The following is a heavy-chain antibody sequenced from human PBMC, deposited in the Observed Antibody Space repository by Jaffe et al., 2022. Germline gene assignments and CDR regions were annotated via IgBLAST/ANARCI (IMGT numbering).Heavy chain of an antibody. CDR1: GYSFSHYW. J-gene: IGHJ5*02. Sequence: EVQLVQSGPQVRKPGESLKISCQGSGYSFSHYWIGWVRQMPGKGLEWVGFIYPGTSHTRYSPSFEGQVTISVDKSDSVAYLQWSSLKASDTATFFCMRLGLWGRDVLTPTSWFDPWGQGTQLIVSS. CDR3: MRLGLWGRDVLTPTSWFDP. CDR2: IYPGTSHT. V-gene: IGHV5-51*03. D-gene: IGHD3-9*01.